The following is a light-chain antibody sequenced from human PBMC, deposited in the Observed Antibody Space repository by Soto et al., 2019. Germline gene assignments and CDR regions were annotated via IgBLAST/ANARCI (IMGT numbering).Light chain of an antibody. CDR2: EAS. Sequence: VLTQSPATLSLSPGERATLSCMASQSVSNYVAWYQQKSGQAPRLLIYEASTRATGIPCRISGSGSGTDLSLTIRSLEPEAFAIYYCQLRSSWPTFGPGPKVDIK. V-gene: IGKV3-11*01. CDR1: QSVSNY. J-gene: IGKJ3*01. CDR3: QLRSSWPT.